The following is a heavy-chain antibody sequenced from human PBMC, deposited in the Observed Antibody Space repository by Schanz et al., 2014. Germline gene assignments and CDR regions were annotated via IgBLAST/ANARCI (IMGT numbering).Heavy chain of an antibody. D-gene: IGHD3-22*01. CDR2: IYSGIGA. Sequence: DVQLLESGGGLVQPGRSLRLSCAVSGFTVSSNHMSWVRQAPGKGLEWVSVIYSGIGAYYADSVKDRFTVSRDNSKNTVYLQMNRLRAEDTAVYYCARVHHYDPSGWGYFDYWGQGALVTVSS. J-gene: IGHJ4*02. CDR1: GFTVSSNH. CDR3: ARVHHYDPSGWGYFDY. V-gene: IGHV3-66*01.